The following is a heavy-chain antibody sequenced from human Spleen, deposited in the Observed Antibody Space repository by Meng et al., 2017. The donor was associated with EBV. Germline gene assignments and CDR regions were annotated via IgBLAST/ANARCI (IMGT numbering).Heavy chain of an antibody. J-gene: IGHJ5*02. CDR3: ARDGGYASGTYYPIDP. CDR2: INHGGST. CDR1: GGSFSDHY. D-gene: IGHD3-10*01. Sequence: QVQLPQWGAGLLKPSETLSLTCAVYGGSFSDHYWTWIRQPPGKGLEWIGEINHGGSTNCNPSLKSRATISVDTSKNQFSLKLSSVTAADTAVYYCARDGGYASGTYYPIDPWGQGTLVTASS. V-gene: IGHV4-34*01.